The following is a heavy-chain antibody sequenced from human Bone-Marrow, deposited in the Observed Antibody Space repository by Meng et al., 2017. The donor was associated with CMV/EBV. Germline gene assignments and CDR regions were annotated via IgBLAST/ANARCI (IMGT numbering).Heavy chain of an antibody. J-gene: IGHJ4*02. D-gene: IGHD5-12*01. CDR3: SREGYSYGQYYFDY. Sequence: SVKVSCKTSGGTFRNYAISWVRQAPGQGLEWVGGIIPNVGIANYAQKFQGRVTITTDESTNTGYMELSGLRSDDTAVYFCSREGYSYGQYYFDYWGQGTLVTVSS. CDR2: IIPNVGIA. V-gene: IGHV1-69*05. CDR1: GGTFRNYA.